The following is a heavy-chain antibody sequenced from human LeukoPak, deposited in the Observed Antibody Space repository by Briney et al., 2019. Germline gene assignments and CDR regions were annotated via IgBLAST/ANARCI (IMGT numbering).Heavy chain of an antibody. CDR2: ISSSGSTI. CDR3: ARAWSSRGYSGYDYYFDY. D-gene: IGHD5-12*01. V-gene: IGHV3-48*03. Sequence: PGGSLRLSCAASGFTFSSYEMNWVRQAPGKGLEWVSYISSSGSTIYYADSVKCRFTISRDNAKNSLYLQMNSLRAEDTAVYYCARAWSSRGYSGYDYYFDYWGQGTLVTVSS. CDR1: GFTFSSYE. J-gene: IGHJ4*02.